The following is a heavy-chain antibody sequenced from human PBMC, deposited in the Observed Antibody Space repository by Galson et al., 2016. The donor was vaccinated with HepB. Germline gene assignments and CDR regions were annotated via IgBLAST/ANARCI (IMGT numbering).Heavy chain of an antibody. CDR1: GFTFSKYA. J-gene: IGHJ4*02. D-gene: IGHD4-17*01. CDR3: ARGRQTYDGDCLDY. CDR2: LSVDGIST. Sequence: SLRLSCAASGFTFSKYAMHWVRQAPGKGLEWLAILSVDGISTFYADSVKGRFTISRDNSKDSLYLQINGLRPEDTGIYYCARGRQTYDGDCLDYWGQGTLVTVSS. V-gene: IGHV3-30-3*01.